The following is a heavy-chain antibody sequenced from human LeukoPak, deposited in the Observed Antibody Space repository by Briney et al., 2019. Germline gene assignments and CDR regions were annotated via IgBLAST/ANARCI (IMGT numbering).Heavy chain of an antibody. Sequence: GGSLRLSCAASGFTFSSYSMNWVRQAPGKGLEWVSTTTANGAGTYYADSVKGRFTISRDNSNNTLYLQLNSLRVEDTAVYYCARPRSWYSSSWHPFDYWGQGTLVTVSS. CDR1: GFTFSSYS. J-gene: IGHJ4*02. V-gene: IGHV3-23*01. CDR2: TTANGAGT. CDR3: ARPRSWYSSSWHPFDY. D-gene: IGHD6-13*01.